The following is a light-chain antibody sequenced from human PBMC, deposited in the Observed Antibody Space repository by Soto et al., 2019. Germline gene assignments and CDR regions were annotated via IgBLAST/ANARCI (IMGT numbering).Light chain of an antibody. CDR3: ASYSTTSTPYV. CDR2: DVI. CDR1: SSDIGGYNY. V-gene: IGLV2-14*01. Sequence: QSVLTQPASVSGSPGQSITISCTGTSSDIGGYNYVSWYQQHPGKAPKLMVYDVINRPSGVSHRFSGARSGNTASLTISGLQAEDEAVYYCASYSTTSTPYVFGTGTKVTVL. J-gene: IGLJ1*01.